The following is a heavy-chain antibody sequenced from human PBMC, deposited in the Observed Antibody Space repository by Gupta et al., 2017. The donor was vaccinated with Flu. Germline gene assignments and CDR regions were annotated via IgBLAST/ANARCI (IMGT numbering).Heavy chain of an antibody. Sequence: FSSYSMNWVRQSPGKGLEWISFISINNSTIYYSHSVKGRFTISRDNAKNSLYLQMNSLRAEDTAMYYCAREVADFWSGYYLDAFDIWGQGTMVTVSS. V-gene: IGHV3-48*01. CDR3: AREVADFWSGYYLDAFDI. CDR2: ISINNSTI. J-gene: IGHJ3*02. CDR1: FSSYS. D-gene: IGHD3-3*01.